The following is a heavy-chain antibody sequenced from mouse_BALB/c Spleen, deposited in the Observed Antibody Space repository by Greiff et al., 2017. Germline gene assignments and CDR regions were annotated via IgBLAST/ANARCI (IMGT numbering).Heavy chain of an antibody. Sequence: VQLQQSGTVLARPGASVKMSCKASGYSFTSYWMHWVKQRPGQGLEWIGYINPSTGYTEYNQKFKDKATLTADKSSSTAYMQLSSLTSEDSAVYYCARFVTTVVATDYWGQGTTLTVSS. CDR2: INPSTGYT. CDR3: ARFVTTVVATDY. J-gene: IGHJ2*01. V-gene: IGHV1-4*01. CDR1: GYSFTSYW. D-gene: IGHD1-1*01.